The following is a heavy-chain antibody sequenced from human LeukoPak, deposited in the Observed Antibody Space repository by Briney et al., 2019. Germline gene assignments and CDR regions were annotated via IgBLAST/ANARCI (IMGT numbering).Heavy chain of an antibody. J-gene: IGHJ4*02. D-gene: IGHD6-13*01. Sequence: KTSETLSLTCAVSGASISSNNWWWSWVRQPPGKGLEWIGEIYHSGSTNYNPSLKSRVTMSVDKSKNQFSLKLSSVTAADTAVYYCASAEPRGSIWYPCWGQGTLVTVSS. V-gene: IGHV4-4*02. CDR2: IYHSGST. CDR1: GASISSNNW. CDR3: ASAEPRGSIWYPC.